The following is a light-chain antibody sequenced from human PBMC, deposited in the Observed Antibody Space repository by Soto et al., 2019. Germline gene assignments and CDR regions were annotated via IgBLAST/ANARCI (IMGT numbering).Light chain of an antibody. J-gene: IGLJ2*01. V-gene: IGLV2-14*01. CDR1: TSDVGGYNY. CDR3: SSYTSSSTRGV. CDR2: DVS. Sequence: QSALTQPASMSGSPGQSITISCTGTTSDVGGYNYVSWHQQHPGKPPKLMIYDVSNRPSGVSNRFSGSKSGNTASLTISGLQAEDEADYYCSSYTSSSTRGVFGGGTKLTVL.